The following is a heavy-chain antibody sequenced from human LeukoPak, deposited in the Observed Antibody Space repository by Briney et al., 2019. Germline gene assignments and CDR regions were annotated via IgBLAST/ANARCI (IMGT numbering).Heavy chain of an antibody. D-gene: IGHD2-2*01. CDR1: GFTFSNYA. V-gene: IGHV3-23*01. CDR3: VSFYETY. J-gene: IGHJ4*02. Sequence: GGSLRLSCAASGFTFSNYAMSWVRQAPGKGLEWVSAISAAGTETYYADSVKGRFTISRDNAKNTVYLQMNNLRAEDTAVYYCVSFYETYWGRGTLVTVS. CDR2: ISAAGTET.